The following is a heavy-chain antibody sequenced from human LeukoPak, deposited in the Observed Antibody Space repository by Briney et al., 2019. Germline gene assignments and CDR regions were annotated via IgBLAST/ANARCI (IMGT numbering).Heavy chain of an antibody. CDR1: GVSISSGTYY. CDR3: ARDLNSGWTGRGYSYCYMDL. V-gene: IGHV4-61*02. CDR2: LYTNGGT. Sequence: SETLSLTCTVSGVSISSGTYYWIWIRQPAGKGLEWIGRLYTNGGTNYNPSLKSRVTMSVDTSKNQLSLKLSSVTAAGTAVCYCARDLNSGWTGRGYSYCYMDLWGKGTTVIVSS. J-gene: IGHJ6*03. D-gene: IGHD6-19*01.